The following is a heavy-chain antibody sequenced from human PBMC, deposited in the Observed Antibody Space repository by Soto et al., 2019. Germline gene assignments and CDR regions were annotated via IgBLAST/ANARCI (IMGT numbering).Heavy chain of an antibody. CDR1: GGSISSGGYY. Sequence: QVQLQESGPGLVKPSQTLSLTCTVSGGSISSGGYYWSWIRQHPGKGLEWIGYIYYSGSTYYNPSLXXRVXISXXXSXXXXXXXXXXXXXAXXXXXXXXXXXXXXGQGTLVTVSS. J-gene: IGHJ5*02. CDR3: XXXXXXX. V-gene: IGHV4-31*03. CDR2: IYYSGST.